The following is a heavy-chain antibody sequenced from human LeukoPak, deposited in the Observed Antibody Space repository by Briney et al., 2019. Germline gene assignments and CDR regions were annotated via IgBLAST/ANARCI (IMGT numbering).Heavy chain of an antibody. CDR3: AKDPIVVAPYWFDP. CDR1: GFTFSNYA. CDR2: IIGSGRST. V-gene: IGHV3-23*01. J-gene: IGHJ5*02. Sequence: GGSLRLSCAASGFTFSNYAMSWVRQAPGKGLEWVSGIIGSGRSTYYADSVKGRFTISRDNSKNTLYLQMNSLRAEDTAVYYCAKDPIVVAPYWFDPWGQGTLVAVSS. D-gene: IGHD2-21*01.